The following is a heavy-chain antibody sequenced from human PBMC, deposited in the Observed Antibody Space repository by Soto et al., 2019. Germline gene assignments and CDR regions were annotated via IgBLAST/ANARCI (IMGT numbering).Heavy chain of an antibody. V-gene: IGHV1-3*01. CDR3: ARGIGLTYCSGGSCYSNYYFYMDV. D-gene: IGHD2-15*01. CDR2: INAGNGHT. CDR1: GYTFNTYA. J-gene: IGHJ6*03. Sequence: QVQLVQSGAEVKRPGASVKVSCKASGYTFNTYAMHWVRQAPGQRLEWMGWINAGNGHTEYLQKLQGRVNITSDTSASTADMELSSLRSEDTAVYYCARGIGLTYCSGGSCYSNYYFYMDVWGKGTTVTVSS.